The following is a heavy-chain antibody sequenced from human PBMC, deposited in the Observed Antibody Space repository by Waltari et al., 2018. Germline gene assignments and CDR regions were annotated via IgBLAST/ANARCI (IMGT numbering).Heavy chain of an antibody. J-gene: IGHJ4*02. CDR3: ARVPFYCTNGVCYYYFDY. CDR2: IYTSGST. Sequence: QVQLQESGPGLVKPSQTLPPTCPVPGGSIRSGSYYWTWIRQPAGKGLGWIGRIYTSGSTNYNPSLKSRVTISVDTSKNQFSLKLSSVTAADTAVYYCARVPFYCTNGVCYYYFDYWGQGTLVTVSS. V-gene: IGHV4-61*02. D-gene: IGHD2-8*01. CDR1: GGSIRSGSYY.